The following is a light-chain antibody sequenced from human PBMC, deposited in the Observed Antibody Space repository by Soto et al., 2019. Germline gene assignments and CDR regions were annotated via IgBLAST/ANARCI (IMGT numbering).Light chain of an antibody. CDR2: DAS. CDR1: QDIGNY. J-gene: IGKJ4*01. V-gene: IGKV1-33*01. CDR3: QQYDRLPLT. Sequence: DIQMTQSPSSLSASVGDRVTITCQPSQDIGNYLKWYQVKPGKAPKLLIYDASSLETGVPLRFSGSSSKTDFTFTISSLQFEDVATYYCQQYDRLPLTFGGGTKLEIK.